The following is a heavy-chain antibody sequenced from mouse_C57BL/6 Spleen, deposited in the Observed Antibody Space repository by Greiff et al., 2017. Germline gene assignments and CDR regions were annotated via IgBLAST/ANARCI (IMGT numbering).Heavy chain of an antibody. J-gene: IGHJ2*01. CDR1: GFTFTDYY. CDR3: ARYPQLTGFDY. CDR2: IRNKANGYTT. V-gene: IGHV7-3*01. D-gene: IGHD4-1*01. Sequence: EVKLVESGGGLVQPGGSLSLSCAASGFTFTDYYMSWVRQPPGKALEWLGFIRNKANGYTTEYSASVKGRFTISRANSQSILYLQMNALRAEDSATYYCARYPQLTGFDYWGKGTTLTVSS.